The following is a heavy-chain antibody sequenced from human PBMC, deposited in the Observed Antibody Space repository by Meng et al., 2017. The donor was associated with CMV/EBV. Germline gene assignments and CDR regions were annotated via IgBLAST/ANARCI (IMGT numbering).Heavy chain of an antibody. CDR2: INPNSGGT. V-gene: IGHV1-2*02. D-gene: IGHD3-10*01. J-gene: IGHJ5*02. CDR3: ARGGLYYYGSGTRPPRAWFDP. CDR1: GYTFTGYY. Sequence: ASVKVSCKASGYTFTGYYMHWVRQAPGQGLEWMGWINPNSGGTNYAQKFQGRVTMTRDTSISTAYMELSRLRSDDTAVYYCARGGLYYYGSGTRPPRAWFDPWGQGTLVTVSS.